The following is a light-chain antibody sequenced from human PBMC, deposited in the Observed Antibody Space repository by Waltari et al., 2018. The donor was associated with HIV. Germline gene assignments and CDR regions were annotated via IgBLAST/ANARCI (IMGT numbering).Light chain of an antibody. CDR2: DLD. Sequence: SAVTQPASVSGLPGQSITISCTGDDNAFDVYNFVSWYQQHPGKLPRLILYDLDSRASGIPALFSGSRSGHTASLNISGLRAEDEADYYCALFTDDSTLLFGGGTKVTVL. CDR3: ALFTDDSTLL. V-gene: IGLV2-14*03. J-gene: IGLJ2*01. CDR1: DNAFDVYNF.